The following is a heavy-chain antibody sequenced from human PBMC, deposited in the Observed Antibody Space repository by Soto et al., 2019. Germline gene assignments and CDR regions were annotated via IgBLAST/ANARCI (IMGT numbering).Heavy chain of an antibody. J-gene: IGHJ1*01. V-gene: IGHV3-74*01. Sequence: EVQLVQSGGGLAQPGTSLRLSCAASGFTFRKFWMHWVRQVPGKGPVWVSYISSDGTTTDYADSVKGRFTISRDNAKDTLYLQMDSLRAEDTAVYYCAIQDCTNDVCLAAAVTVGGALESWGQGTLVTVSS. CDR3: AIQDCTNDVCLAAAVTVGGALES. CDR2: ISSDGTTT. CDR1: GFTFRKFW. D-gene: IGHD2-8*01.